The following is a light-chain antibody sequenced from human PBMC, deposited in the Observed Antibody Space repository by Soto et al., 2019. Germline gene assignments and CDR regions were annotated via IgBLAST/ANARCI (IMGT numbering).Light chain of an antibody. CDR2: EVS. CDR3: SSYASGSTRGV. V-gene: IGLV2-14*01. J-gene: IGLJ2*01. CDR1: SSDIGSYNY. Sequence: QSALTQPVSVSGSPGQSITISCTGTSSDIGSYNYVSWYQQHPDKAPKLMIYEVSNRPSGVSNRFSGSKSDNTASLTISGLQTEDEADYYCSSYASGSTRGVFGGGTKVTVL.